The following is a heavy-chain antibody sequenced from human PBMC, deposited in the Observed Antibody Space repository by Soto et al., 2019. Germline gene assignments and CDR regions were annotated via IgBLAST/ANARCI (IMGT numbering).Heavy chain of an antibody. CDR2: IYYSGST. D-gene: IGHD6-19*01. Sequence: QVQLQESGPGLVKPSQTLSLTCTVSGGSISSGGYYWSWIRQHPGKGLAWIGYIYYSGSTYYNPSLKSRVTISVDTSKNQFSLKLSSVTAADTAVYYCARESTGYSSGGCWFDPWGQGTLVTVSS. V-gene: IGHV4-31*03. J-gene: IGHJ5*02. CDR3: ARESTGYSSGGCWFDP. CDR1: GGSISSGGYY.